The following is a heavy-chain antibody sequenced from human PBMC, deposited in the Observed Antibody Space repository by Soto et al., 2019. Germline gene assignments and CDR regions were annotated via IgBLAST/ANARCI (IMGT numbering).Heavy chain of an antibody. CDR3: ARHVVYRSSPRNWFDP. CDR1: GGSISSSTYY. Sequence: PSETLSLTSTVAGGSISSSTYYWGWIRQPPGKGLEWIGSIYYSGSTYYNPSLKRRVTISVDTSRNQFSLKLSSVTAADTAVYYCARHVVYRSSPRNWFDPWGQGTLVTVSS. CDR2: IYYSGST. V-gene: IGHV4-39*01. J-gene: IGHJ5*02. D-gene: IGHD6-6*01.